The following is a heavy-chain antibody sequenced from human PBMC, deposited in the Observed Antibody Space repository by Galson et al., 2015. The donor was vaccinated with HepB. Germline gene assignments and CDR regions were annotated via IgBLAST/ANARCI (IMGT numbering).Heavy chain of an antibody. CDR3: AKAAVAATRGSYYYYYMDV. CDR2: ISWNSGSI. V-gene: IGHV3-9*01. Sequence: SLRLSCAASGFTFDDYAMHWVRQAPGKGLEWVSGISWNSGSIGYADSVKGRFTISRDNAKNSLYLQMNSLRAEDTALYYCAKAAVAATRGSYYYYYMDVWGKGTTVTVSS. D-gene: IGHD2-15*01. J-gene: IGHJ6*03. CDR1: GFTFDDYA.